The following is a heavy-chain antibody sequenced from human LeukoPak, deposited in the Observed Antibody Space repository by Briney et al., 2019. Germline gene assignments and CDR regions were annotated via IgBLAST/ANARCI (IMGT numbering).Heavy chain of an antibody. Sequence: ASVKVSCKASGYTFTSYYMHWVRQAPGQGLEWMGITNPSGGSTSYAQKFQGRVTMTRDMSTSTVYMELSSLRSEDTAVYYCARDTAMAYRFDYWGQGTLVTVSS. CDR2: TNPSGGST. CDR1: GYTFTSYY. CDR3: ARDTAMAYRFDY. V-gene: IGHV1-46*01. J-gene: IGHJ4*02. D-gene: IGHD5-18*01.